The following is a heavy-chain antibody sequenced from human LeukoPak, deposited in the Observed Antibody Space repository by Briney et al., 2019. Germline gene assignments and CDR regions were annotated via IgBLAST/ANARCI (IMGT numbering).Heavy chain of an antibody. V-gene: IGHV3-23*01. Sequence: GGSLRLSCAASGFTFSSYGMSWVRQAPGKGLEWVSAISGSGGSTYYADSVKGRFTISRDNAKDSLYLQMNSLRAEDTAVYYCARVRGSSGWYRAGNYFDYWGQGTLVTVSS. D-gene: IGHD6-19*01. CDR1: GFTFSSYG. CDR3: ARVRGSSGWYRAGNYFDY. J-gene: IGHJ4*02. CDR2: ISGSGGST.